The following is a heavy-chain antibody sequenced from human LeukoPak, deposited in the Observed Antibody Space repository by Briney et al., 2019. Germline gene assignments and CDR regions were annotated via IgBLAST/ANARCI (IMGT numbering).Heavy chain of an antibody. CDR3: ARGRSRLDY. V-gene: IGHV4-39*07. CDR2: IYYSGST. CDR1: GGSISSSSYS. J-gene: IGHJ4*02. Sequence: SETLSLTCTVSGGSISSSSYSWGWIRQPPGKGLEWIGSIYYSGSTYYNPSLKSRVTISVDTSKNQFSLKLSSVTAADTAVYYCARGRSRLDYWGQGTLVTVSS.